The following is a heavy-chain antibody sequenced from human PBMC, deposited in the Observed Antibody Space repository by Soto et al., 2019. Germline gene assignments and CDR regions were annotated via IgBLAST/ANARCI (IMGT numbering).Heavy chain of an antibody. J-gene: IGHJ5*02. CDR2: IYYSGST. CDR1: GGSISSYY. V-gene: IGHV4-59*08. D-gene: IGHD6-13*01. Sequence: LETLSLTRTVSGGSISSYYWSWIRQPPGKGLEWIGYIYYSGSTNYNPSLKSRVTISVDTSKNQFSLKLSSVTAADTAVYYCARAKAPLYSSSWYWFDPWGQGTLVTVSS. CDR3: ARAKAPLYSSSWYWFDP.